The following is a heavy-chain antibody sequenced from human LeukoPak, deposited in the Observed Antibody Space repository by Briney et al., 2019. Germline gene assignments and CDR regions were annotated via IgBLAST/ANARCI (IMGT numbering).Heavy chain of an antibody. CDR3: AKDSVAYDSSGYYYF. V-gene: IGHV3-53*01. D-gene: IGHD3-22*01. J-gene: IGHJ4*02. CDR1: GFTVSSNY. CDR2: IYSGGST. Sequence: PGGSLRLSCAASGFTVSSNYMSWVRQAPGKGLEWVSVIYSGGSTYYADSVKGRFTNSRDNSKNTLYLQMNSLRAEDTAVYYCAKDSVAYDSSGYYYFWGQGTLVTVSS.